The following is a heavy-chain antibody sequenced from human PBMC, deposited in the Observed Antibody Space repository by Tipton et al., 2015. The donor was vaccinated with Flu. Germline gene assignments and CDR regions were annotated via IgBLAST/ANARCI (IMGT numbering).Heavy chain of an antibody. Sequence: TLSLTCTVSGGSISSYYWSWIRQPAGKGLEWIGRIYTSGSTNYNPSLKSRVTMSVDTSKNQFSLKLSSVTAADTAVYYCARLVVMRLGPYRNYYYMDVWGKGTTVTVSS. D-gene: IGHD3-16*02. CDR1: GGSISSYY. CDR3: ARLVVMRLGPYRNYYYMDV. J-gene: IGHJ6*03. V-gene: IGHV4-4*07. CDR2: IYTSGST.